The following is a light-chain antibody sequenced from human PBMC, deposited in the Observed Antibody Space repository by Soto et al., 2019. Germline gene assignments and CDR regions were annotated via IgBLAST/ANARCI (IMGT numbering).Light chain of an antibody. CDR2: AAS. J-gene: IGKJ4*01. CDR3: QQLNTYPLT. V-gene: IGKV1-9*01. Sequence: DIQLTQSPSFLSASVRDRVTITCRASQDIGTSLAWYQQRPGKAPKVLITAASTSQSEVPPRFSGSGSGTEFTHTISSLQPEDLATYYCQQLNTYPLTFGGGTKVEI. CDR1: QDIGTS.